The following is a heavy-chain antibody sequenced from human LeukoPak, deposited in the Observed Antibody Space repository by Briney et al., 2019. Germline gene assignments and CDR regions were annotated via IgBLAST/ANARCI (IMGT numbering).Heavy chain of an antibody. CDR2: IIPIFGTA. CDR3: ARVGIVVVPAADPYYYYMDV. V-gene: IGHV1-69*13. CDR1: GGTLSSYA. J-gene: IGHJ6*03. Sequence: SVKVSCKASGGTLSSYAISWVRQAPGQGLEWMGGIIPIFGTANYAQKFQGRVTITADESTSTAYMELSSLRSEDTAVYYCARVGIVVVPAADPYYYYMDVWGKGTTVTVSS. D-gene: IGHD2-2*03.